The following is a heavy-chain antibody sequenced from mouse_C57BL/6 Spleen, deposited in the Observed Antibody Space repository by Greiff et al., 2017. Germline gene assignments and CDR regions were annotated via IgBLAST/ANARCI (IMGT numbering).Heavy chain of an antibody. J-gene: IGHJ4*01. D-gene: IGHD4-1*01. CDR3: ARRETGNYAMDY. Sequence: VQLQQPGAELVKPGASVKMSCKASGYTFTSYWITWVKQRPGQGLEWIGDIYPGSGSTNYTEKFKSKATLTVDTSSSTAYMQLSSLTSEDSAVYYCARRETGNYAMDYWGQGTSVTVSS. CDR2: IYPGSGST. V-gene: IGHV1-55*01. CDR1: GYTFTSYW.